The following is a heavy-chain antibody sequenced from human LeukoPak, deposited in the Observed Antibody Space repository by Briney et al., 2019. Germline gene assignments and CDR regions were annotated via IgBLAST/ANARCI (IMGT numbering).Heavy chain of an antibody. V-gene: IGHV3-23*01. CDR3: ATYRQVLLPFES. D-gene: IGHD2-8*02. CDR1: GFTFTTYA. Sequence: GGSLRLSRAASGFTFTTYAMSWVRQAPGQGLEWVSAISGDGGRTYYADSVKGRFTISRDNSKNTLYLQMSSLRAEDTAVYYCATYRQVLLPFESWGQGTLVTVSS. CDR2: ISGDGGRT. J-gene: IGHJ4*02.